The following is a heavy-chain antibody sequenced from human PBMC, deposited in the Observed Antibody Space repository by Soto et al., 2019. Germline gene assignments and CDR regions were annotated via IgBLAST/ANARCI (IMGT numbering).Heavy chain of an antibody. V-gene: IGHV4-4*07. D-gene: IGHD5-12*01. CDR3: AREGSYSAYNFAHGIQLWSFDF. J-gene: IGHJ4*02. CDR2: IFSSGST. CDR1: GGSVNTFY. Sequence: SETLALSCTVSGGSVNTFYWSWGRQPAGKGLEWIGRIFSSGSTSFNPSLESRVAMSVDTSKNHFSLNLSSVTAADMAVYYCAREGSYSAYNFAHGIQLWSFDFWGQGALVTVSS.